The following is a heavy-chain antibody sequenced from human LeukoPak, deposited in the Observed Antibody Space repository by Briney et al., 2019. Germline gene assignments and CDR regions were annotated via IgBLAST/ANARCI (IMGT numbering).Heavy chain of an antibody. CDR2: IWYDGSKE. D-gene: IGHD2-15*01. CDR1: GFTFSGNG. CDR3: ARITGWSQSDY. Sequence: GRSLRLSCAASGFTFSGNGMHWVRQAPGKGLEWVAVIWYDGSKEYYVDSVKGRFTISRDNSKNMLYLEMNSLRAEDTAVYYCARITGWSQSDYWGQGSLVTVSS. J-gene: IGHJ4*02. V-gene: IGHV3-33*08.